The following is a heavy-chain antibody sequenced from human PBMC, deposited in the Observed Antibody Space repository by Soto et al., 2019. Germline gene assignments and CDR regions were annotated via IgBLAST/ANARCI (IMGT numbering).Heavy chain of an antibody. CDR3: AKGRASDCPGCTQDY. CDR1: GDSISSGGYS. D-gene: IGHD2-21*02. V-gene: IGHV4-30-4*07. J-gene: IGHJ4*02. Sequence: SETLSLTCAVSGDSISSGGYSWNWIRQPPGKGLEWIGYIYYSGSTYYNPSLKSRVTISIDTSKNQFSLKLSSVTAADTAVYYCAKGRASDCPGCTQDYWGQGTLVTVSS. CDR2: IYYSGST.